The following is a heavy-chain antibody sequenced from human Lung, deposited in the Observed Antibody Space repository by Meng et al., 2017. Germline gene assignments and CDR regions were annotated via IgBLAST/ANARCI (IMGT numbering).Heavy chain of an antibody. Sequence: QGRLQQWGGGRLKPSETLSLTCVVSGGSFSDYYWSWIRQPPGKGLEWIGEINHSGSTNYNPSLESRATISVDTSQNNLSLKLSSVTAADSAVYYCARGPTTMAHDFDYWGQGTLVTVSS. CDR1: GGSFSDYY. CDR2: INHSGST. V-gene: IGHV4-34*01. J-gene: IGHJ4*02. CDR3: ARGPTTMAHDFDY. D-gene: IGHD4-11*01.